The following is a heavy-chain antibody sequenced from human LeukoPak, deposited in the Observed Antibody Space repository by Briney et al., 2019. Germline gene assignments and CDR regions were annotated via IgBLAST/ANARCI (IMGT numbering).Heavy chain of an antibody. CDR1: GGTFSGYY. Sequence: PSETLSPTCAVYGGTFSGYYWSWIRQPPGKGLEWIGEINHSRSTNYNPSLKSRVTISVDTSKNQFSLKLSSVTAADTAVYYCARESTVTTMGYWGQGTLVTVSS. D-gene: IGHD4-17*01. V-gene: IGHV4-34*01. J-gene: IGHJ4*02. CDR3: ARESTVTTMGY. CDR2: INHSRST.